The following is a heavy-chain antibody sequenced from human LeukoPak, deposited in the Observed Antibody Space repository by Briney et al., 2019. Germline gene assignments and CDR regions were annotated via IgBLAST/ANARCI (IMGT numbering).Heavy chain of an antibody. D-gene: IGHD1-26*01. CDR3: ARGTGIVGATFNYYYYMDV. CDR1: GGTFSSYA. J-gene: IGHJ6*03. V-gene: IGHV1-69*05. Sequence: SVKVSCKASGGTFSSYAISWVRQAPGQGLEWMGGIIPIFDTANYAQKFQGRVTITTDESTSTAYMELSSLRSEDTAVYYCARGTGIVGATFNYYYYMDVWGKGTTVTVSS. CDR2: IIPIFDTA.